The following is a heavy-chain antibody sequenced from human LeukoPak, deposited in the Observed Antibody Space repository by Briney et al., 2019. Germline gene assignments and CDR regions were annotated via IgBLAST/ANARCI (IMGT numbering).Heavy chain of an antibody. CDR1: GFTFSSYW. D-gene: IGHD3-22*01. V-gene: IGHV3-74*01. Sequence: GGSLRLSCAASGFTFSSYWMHWVREAPGKGLVWVSRINSYGSSTSYADSVKGRFTISRDNAKNTLYLQMNSLRAEDTAVYYCARDKEDSSGFPLGYWGQGTLVTVSS. CDR3: ARDKEDSSGFPLGY. CDR2: INSYGSST. J-gene: IGHJ4*02.